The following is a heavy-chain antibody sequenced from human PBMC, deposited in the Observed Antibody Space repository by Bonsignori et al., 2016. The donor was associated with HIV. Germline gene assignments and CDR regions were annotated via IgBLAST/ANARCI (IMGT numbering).Heavy chain of an antibody. Sequence: VRQMPGKGLEWMGIIYPGDSDTRYSPSFQGQVTISADKSISTAYLQWSSLKASDTAMYYCASPSTVTTSNAFDIWGQGTMVTVSS. CDR3: ASPSTVTTSNAFDI. D-gene: IGHD4-17*01. J-gene: IGHJ3*02. CDR2: IYPGDSDT. V-gene: IGHV5-51*01.